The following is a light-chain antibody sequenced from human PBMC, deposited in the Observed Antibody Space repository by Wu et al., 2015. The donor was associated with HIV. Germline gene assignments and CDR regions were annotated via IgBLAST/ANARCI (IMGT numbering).Light chain of an antibody. Sequence: EIVLTQSPATLSLSPGERATLSCRASQIITSSYLAWYQQKPGQAPRLLIYGASYRAPGIPDRVSGSGSGTDFTLTISSLEPEDFAVYYCQQRSNWILTFGGGTKVEIK. CDR2: GAS. J-gene: IGKJ4*01. V-gene: IGKV3D-20*02. CDR1: QIITSSY. CDR3: QQRSNWILT.